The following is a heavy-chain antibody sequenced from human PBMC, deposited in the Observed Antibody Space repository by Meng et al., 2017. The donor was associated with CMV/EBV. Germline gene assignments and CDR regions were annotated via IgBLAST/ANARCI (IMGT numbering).Heavy chain of an antibody. CDR1: GFTFSSYS. D-gene: IGHD2-2*01. V-gene: IGHV3-21*01. Sequence: GSGFTFSSYSMNWVRQAPGKGLEWVSSISSSSSYIYYADSVKGRFTISRDNAKNSLYLQMNSLRAEDTAVYYCARLYCSSTSCPGDYWGQGTLVTVSS. CDR3: ARLYCSSTSCPGDY. CDR2: ISSSSSYI. J-gene: IGHJ4*02.